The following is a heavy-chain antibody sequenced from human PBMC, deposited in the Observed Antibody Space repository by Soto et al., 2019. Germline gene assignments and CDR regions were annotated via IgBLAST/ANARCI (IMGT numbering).Heavy chain of an antibody. V-gene: IGHV4-34*01. D-gene: IGHD2-2*02. Sequence: SETLSLTCAVYGGSFSGYYWSWIRQPPGKGLEWIGEINHSGSTNYNPSLKSRVTISVDTSKNQFSLKLSSVTAADTAVYYCARVDIVVVPAAIISWGQGTLVTVSS. CDR3: ARVDIVVVPAAIIS. J-gene: IGHJ4*02. CDR1: GGSFSGYY. CDR2: INHSGST.